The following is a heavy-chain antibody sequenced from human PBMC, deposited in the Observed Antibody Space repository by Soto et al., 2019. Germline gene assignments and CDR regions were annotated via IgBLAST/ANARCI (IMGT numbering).Heavy chain of an antibody. V-gene: IGHV4-59*02. J-gene: IGHJ4*02. CDR3: ARGVGSSPPQY. Sequence: TLSLTGTISGGSVSVYYWSWIRQSTGQGLEWIGYIYASGSPYYNPSLRSRVTISADTSKNQISLKLTSPTAADTAVYYCARGVGSSPPQYWGRGTLVTVSS. CDR1: GGSVSVYY. CDR2: IYASGSP. D-gene: IGHD1-26*01.